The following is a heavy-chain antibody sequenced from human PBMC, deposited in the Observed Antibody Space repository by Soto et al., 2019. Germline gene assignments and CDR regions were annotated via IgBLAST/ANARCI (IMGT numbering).Heavy chain of an antibody. Sequence: QVQLVQSGAEVKKPGASVKVSCKASGGTFSSYAISWVRQAPGQGLEWMGGIIPIFGTANYAQKFQGRVTMTADEPKSTDYMKLSSLRSEDTAVYYCARDLVSDTAMVKGWFDPWGQGTLVTVSS. CDR1: GGTFSSYA. V-gene: IGHV1-69*01. D-gene: IGHD5-18*01. CDR3: ARDLVSDTAMVKGWFDP. CDR2: IIPIFGTA. J-gene: IGHJ5*02.